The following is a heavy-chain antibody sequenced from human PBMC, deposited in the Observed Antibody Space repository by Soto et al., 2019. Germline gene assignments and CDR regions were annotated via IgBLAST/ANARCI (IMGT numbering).Heavy chain of an antibody. CDR2: IYYSVNT. Sequence: QVQLQESGPGLVQPSQTLSLTCTVSGGSIGSGGYYWNWIRQHPGKGLEWIGYIYYSVNTFYNPSLKSRVIISADTSQSQFSLNLSSVTAADTAVYYCARASGYGDSTVRYWGQGTLVTVSS. D-gene: IGHD4-17*01. CDR1: GGSIGSGGYY. V-gene: IGHV4-31*03. CDR3: ARASGYGDSTVRY. J-gene: IGHJ4*02.